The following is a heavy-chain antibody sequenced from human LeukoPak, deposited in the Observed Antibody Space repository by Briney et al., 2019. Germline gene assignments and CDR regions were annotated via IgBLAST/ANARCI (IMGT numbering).Heavy chain of an antibody. CDR3: ARPLKGVANIYYYYYMDV. Sequence: KAGGSLRLSCAASGFTFSDYYMSWIRQAPGKGLERVSYISSSGSTIYYADSVKGRFTISRDNAKNSLYLQMNSLRGEDSAVYYCARPLKGVANIYYYYYMDVWGKGTTVTVSS. CDR1: GFTFSDYY. D-gene: IGHD3-3*01. J-gene: IGHJ6*03. CDR2: ISSSGSTI. V-gene: IGHV3-11*04.